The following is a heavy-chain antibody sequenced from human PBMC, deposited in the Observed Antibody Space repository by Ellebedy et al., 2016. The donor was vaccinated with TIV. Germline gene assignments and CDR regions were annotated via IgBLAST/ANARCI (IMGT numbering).Heavy chain of an antibody. V-gene: IGHV4-38-2*02. CDR1: GYSISSGYY. CDR3: ARDATSYRFDP. CDR2: IYHSGST. J-gene: IGHJ5*02. Sequence: SETLSLTCTVSGYSISSGYYWGWIRQPPGKGLEWIGSIYHSGSTYHNPSLKSRVTISVDTSKNQFSLKLSSVTAADTAVYYCARDATSYRFDPWGQGTLVTVPS.